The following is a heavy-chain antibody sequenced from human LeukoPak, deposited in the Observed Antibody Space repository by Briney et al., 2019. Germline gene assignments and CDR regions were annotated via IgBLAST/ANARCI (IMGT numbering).Heavy chain of an antibody. D-gene: IGHD3-10*01. J-gene: IGHJ4*02. CDR3: AKESVWFGESNPFDY. CDR2: ISGSGGNT. Sequence: GGSLRLSCATSGFTFSIYAMTWVRQAPGKGLEWVSTISGSGGNTYYADSVKGRFTISRDNSKNTVYLQTSSLRAEDTAVYYCAKESVWFGESNPFDYWGQGTLVTVSS. CDR1: GFTFSIYA. V-gene: IGHV3-23*01.